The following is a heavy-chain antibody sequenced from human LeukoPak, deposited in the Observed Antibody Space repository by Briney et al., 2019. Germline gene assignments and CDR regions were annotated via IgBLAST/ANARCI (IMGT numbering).Heavy chain of an antibody. Sequence: GGSLRLSCAASGFTFSSYEMNWVRQAPGKGLEWVSAISGSGGSTYYADSVKGRFTISRDNSKNTLYLQMNSLRAEDTAVYYCAKARGITMIVVVITPFDPWGQGTLVTVSS. J-gene: IGHJ5*02. D-gene: IGHD3-22*01. V-gene: IGHV3-23*01. CDR3: AKARGITMIVVVITPFDP. CDR2: ISGSGGST. CDR1: GFTFSSYE.